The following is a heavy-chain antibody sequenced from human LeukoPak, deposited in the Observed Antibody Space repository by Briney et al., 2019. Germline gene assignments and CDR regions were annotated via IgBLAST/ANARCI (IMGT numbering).Heavy chain of an antibody. CDR3: ARAPYGGGYYYYAMDV. CDR1: GGSISSGGYY. J-gene: IGHJ6*02. CDR2: IYYSGST. V-gene: IGHV4-31*03. Sequence: PSETLSLTCTVSGGSISSGGYYWSWIRQHPGKGLEWIGCIYYSGSTYYNPSLKSRVTISVDTSKNQFSLKLSSVTAADTAVYYCARAPYGGGYYYYAMDVWGQGTTVTVSS. D-gene: IGHD3-16*01.